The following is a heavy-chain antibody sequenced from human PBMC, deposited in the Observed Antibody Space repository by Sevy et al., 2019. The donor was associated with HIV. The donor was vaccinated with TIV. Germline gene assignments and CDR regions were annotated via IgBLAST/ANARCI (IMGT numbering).Heavy chain of an antibody. V-gene: IGHV3-23*01. J-gene: IGHJ3*02. Sequence: GGSLRFSCKPSGFTFTSYAMNWVRQAPGKGLEWISTIYGSGGVTYYADSVKDRFTISRDKSKNTLYLQMNSLRTEDTALYYCAGGRYDSSGSFDALDIWGQGTMVTVSS. D-gene: IGHD3-22*01. CDR3: AGGRYDSSGSFDALDI. CDR2: IYGSGGVT. CDR1: GFTFTSYA.